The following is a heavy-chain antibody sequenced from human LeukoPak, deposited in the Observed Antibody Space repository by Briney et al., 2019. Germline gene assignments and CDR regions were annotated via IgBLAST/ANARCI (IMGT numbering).Heavy chain of an antibody. V-gene: IGHV3-23*01. CDR3: SKGNSSGWFEYFQH. CDR2: ISGSGGST. D-gene: IGHD6-13*01. Sequence: GGSLRLSCAASGFTFSSYGMHWVRQAPGKGLEWVSAISGSGGSTYYADSVKGRFTISRDNSKNTLYLQMNSLRAEDTAVYYCSKGNSSGWFEYFQHWGQGTLVTVSS. J-gene: IGHJ1*01. CDR1: GFTFSSYG.